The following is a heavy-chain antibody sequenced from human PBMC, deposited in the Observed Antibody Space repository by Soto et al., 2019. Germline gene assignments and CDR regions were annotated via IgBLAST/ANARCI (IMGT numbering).Heavy chain of an antibody. J-gene: IGHJ4*02. CDR1: GFTFSSFG. CDR2: TWYDGSNK. CDR3: ARGYCSGGSCPPFDY. V-gene: IGHV3-33*01. D-gene: IGHD2-15*01. Sequence: GGSLRLSCAASGFTFSSFGMHWVRQAPGKGLEWVVVTWYDGSNKYYADSVKGRFTISRDNSKNTLYLQMNSLRVEDTAVYYCARGYCSGGSCPPFDYWGQGTLVTVSS.